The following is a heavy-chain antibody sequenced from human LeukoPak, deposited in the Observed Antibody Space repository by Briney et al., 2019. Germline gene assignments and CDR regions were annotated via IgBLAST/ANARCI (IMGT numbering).Heavy chain of an antibody. D-gene: IGHD3-10*01. CDR3: AREAVGGVYYGSGSYFARWFDP. J-gene: IGHJ5*02. CDR1: GYTFTGYY. CDR2: INPNSGGT. V-gene: IGHV1-2*02. Sequence: GASVKVSCKASGYTFTGYYMHWVRQAPGQGLGWMGWINPNSGGTNYAQKFQGRVTMTRDTSISTAYMELSRLRSDDTAVYYCAREAVGGVYYGSGSYFARWFDPWGQGTLVTVSS.